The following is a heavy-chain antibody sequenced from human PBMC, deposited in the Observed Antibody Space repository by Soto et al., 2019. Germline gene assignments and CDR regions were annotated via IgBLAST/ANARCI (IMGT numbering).Heavy chain of an antibody. J-gene: IGHJ4*01. D-gene: IGHD3-22*01. CDR2: LYYGRSA. CDR3: PLLSMPVVPKY. Sequence: QVQLQESGPGLVKPSETLSLTCAVSGDSISSYYCMWIRQPPGKGLESIGYLYYGRSANYNPSLKSRVTLPLTTSTNQCPRTLTPMTPADPAVYSCPLLSMPVVPKYWGQEPWSPSPQ. CDR1: GDSISSYY. V-gene: IGHV4-59*01.